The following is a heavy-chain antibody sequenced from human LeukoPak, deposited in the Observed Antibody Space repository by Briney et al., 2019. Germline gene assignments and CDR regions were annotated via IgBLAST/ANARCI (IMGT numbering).Heavy chain of an antibody. J-gene: IGHJ4*02. D-gene: IGHD6-13*01. V-gene: IGHV3-23*01. CDR3: AKERIAAAATGSFDY. Sequence: PGGSLRLSCAASGFTFSSYAMGWVRQAPGKGLEWVSGIGGSGGSTYYADSVKGRFTISRDNSKNTLYLQMNSLRAEDTAVYYCAKERIAAAATGSFDYWGQGTLVTVSS. CDR1: GFTFSSYA. CDR2: IGGSGGST.